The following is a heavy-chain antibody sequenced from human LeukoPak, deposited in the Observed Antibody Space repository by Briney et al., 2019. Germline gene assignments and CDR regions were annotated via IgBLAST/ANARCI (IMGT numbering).Heavy chain of an antibody. CDR2: ISYDGSNNY. CDR1: GFTFSSYA. Sequence: GGSLRLSCSASGFTFSSYAMHWVRQAPGKGLEWVAVISYDGSNNYYYVDSVKGRFTISRDNSKNTLYLQMNSLGAEDTAVYYCARRPGRSCSSTSCFSQHIFSNPDYWGQGTLVTVSS. D-gene: IGHD2-2*01. J-gene: IGHJ4*02. CDR3: ARRPGRSCSSTSCFSQHIFSNPDY. V-gene: IGHV3-30-3*01.